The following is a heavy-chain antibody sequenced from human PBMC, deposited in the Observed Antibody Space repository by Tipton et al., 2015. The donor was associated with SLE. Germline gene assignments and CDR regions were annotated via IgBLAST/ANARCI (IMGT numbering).Heavy chain of an antibody. Sequence: SLRLSCAASGFTFSSYEMNWVRQAPGKGLEWVSYISSSGSTIYYADSVKGRFTISRDNAKNSLYLQMNSLRAEDTAVYYCAREDEWSDAFDIWGQGTMVTVSS. CDR3: AREDEWSDAFDI. CDR1: GFTFSSYE. D-gene: IGHD2-8*01. CDR2: ISSSGSTI. J-gene: IGHJ3*02. V-gene: IGHV3-48*03.